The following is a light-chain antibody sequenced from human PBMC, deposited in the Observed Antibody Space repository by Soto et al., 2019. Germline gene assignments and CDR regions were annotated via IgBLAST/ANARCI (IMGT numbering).Light chain of an antibody. CDR1: ESLSPH. J-gene: IGKJ1*01. Sequence: IVLTQSPGTLSLSQGETATLSCRASESLSPHSIAWYQQKPGQAPRLLIYGPSGRATGIPDRISGSGSGTEFTLTISSLQSEDSAVYYCHQYNFWPTFGQGTKVDIK. CDR3: HQYNFWPT. CDR2: GPS. V-gene: IGKV3D-15*01.